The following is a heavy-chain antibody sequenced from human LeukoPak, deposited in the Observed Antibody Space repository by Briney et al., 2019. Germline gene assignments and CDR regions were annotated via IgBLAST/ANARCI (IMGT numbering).Heavy chain of an antibody. D-gene: IGHD1-26*01. CDR2: IYYSGST. CDR3: ASGQVGATTLFDY. Sequence: PSETLSLTCTVSGASSSRSYWSWIRQPRGKGLEWIGYIYYSGSTNYNPSLKSRVTISVDTSKNQFSLKLTSVTAADTAVYYCASGQVGATTLFDYCGQGALVTASS. V-gene: IGHV4-59*01. CDR1: GASSSRSY. J-gene: IGHJ4*02.